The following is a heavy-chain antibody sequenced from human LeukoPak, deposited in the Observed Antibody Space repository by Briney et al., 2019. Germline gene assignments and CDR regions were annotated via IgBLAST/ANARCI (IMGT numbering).Heavy chain of an antibody. V-gene: IGHV3-53*04. D-gene: IGHD3-22*01. Sequence: GGSLRLSCAPSGFTVSSNYMSWVRQAPGKGLEWVSVIYSGGSTYYADSVKGRFTISRHNSKNTLYLQMNSLRAEDTAVYYCARDGESYDSSLNHWGQGTLVTVSS. CDR1: GFTVSSNY. J-gene: IGHJ4*02. CDR3: ARDGESYDSSLNH. CDR2: IYSGGST.